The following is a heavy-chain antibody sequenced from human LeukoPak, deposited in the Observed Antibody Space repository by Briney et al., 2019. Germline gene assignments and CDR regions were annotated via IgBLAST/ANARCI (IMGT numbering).Heavy chain of an antibody. Sequence: SETLSLTCTVSGGSISSSSYYWGWIRQPPGNGLEWIGSIYYSGNNYYNPSLKSRVTISVDKSKNQFSLRLSSVTAADTAVYYCARHREDIVVVPFDYWGQGTLVTVPS. V-gene: IGHV4-39*01. J-gene: IGHJ4*02. CDR2: IYYSGNN. D-gene: IGHD2-2*01. CDR1: GGSISSSSYY. CDR3: ARHREDIVVVPFDY.